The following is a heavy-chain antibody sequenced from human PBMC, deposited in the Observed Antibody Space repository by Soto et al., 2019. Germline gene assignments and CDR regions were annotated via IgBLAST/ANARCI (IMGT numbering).Heavy chain of an antibody. CDR3: PRETPNLVVVPAAIVYYYYGMDV. CDR2: ISAYNVNT. V-gene: IGHV1-18*04. J-gene: IGHJ6*02. Sequence: ASVKVSCKASGYTFTIYGISWVRQAPGQGLEWMGWISAYNVNTNYAQKLQRRATMPTDTSTSTAYMELRSLKSDDTAGYYCPRETPNLVVVPAAIVYYYYGMDVCAQGTTVTVSS. CDR1: GYTFTIYG. D-gene: IGHD2-2*01.